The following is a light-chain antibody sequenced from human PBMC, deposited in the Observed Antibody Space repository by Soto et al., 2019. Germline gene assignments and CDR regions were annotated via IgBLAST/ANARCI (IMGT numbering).Light chain of an antibody. CDR2: KAS. CDR3: QQYNSYSPYT. J-gene: IGKJ2*01. Sequence: DIQMTQSPSTLSASVGDRVTITCRASQGISSWLAWYQQKPGKAPKLLIYKASSLESGVPSRFSGSESGTEFTLTISSLQPDDFATYYCQQYNSYSPYTFGQGTKLEIK. V-gene: IGKV1-5*03. CDR1: QGISSW.